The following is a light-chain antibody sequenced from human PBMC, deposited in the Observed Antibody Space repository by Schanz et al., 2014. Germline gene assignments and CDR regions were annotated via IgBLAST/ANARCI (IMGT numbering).Light chain of an antibody. CDR2: EVD. Sequence: QSALTQPASVSGSPGQSITISCTGTSSDVGGYNYVSWYQQHPGKAPKLIIYEVDKRPSGVPDRFSGSKSGNTASLTISGLQAEDEADYYCQSFDSSLSGSVFGGGTKLTV. V-gene: IGLV2-14*01. CDR3: QSFDSSLSGSV. CDR1: SSDVGGYNY. J-gene: IGLJ2*01.